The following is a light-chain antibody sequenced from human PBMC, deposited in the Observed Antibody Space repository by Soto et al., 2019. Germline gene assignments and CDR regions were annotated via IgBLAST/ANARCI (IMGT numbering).Light chain of an antibody. CDR3: LQHDDFPWT. CDR1: QRISTY. CDR2: GAS. V-gene: IGKV1-17*01. Sequence: DIQMTQSPSSLSASIGDRVNITCRAGQRISTYLNWYQQRPGKAPKILIYGASSLQSGVPSRFGGSGSGTEFTLTISSLQPGDFATYYCLQHDDFPWTFGQGTKVDIK. J-gene: IGKJ1*01.